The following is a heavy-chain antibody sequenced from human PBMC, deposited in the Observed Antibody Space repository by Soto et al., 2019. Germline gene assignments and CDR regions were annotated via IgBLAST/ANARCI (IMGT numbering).Heavy chain of an antibody. CDR2: LNPKFGDT. D-gene: IGHD3-10*02. CDR3: ARNMDYYYGRGSGNGHGV. V-gene: IGHV1-2*02. J-gene: IGHJ6*02. CDR1: GYTFTAYH. Sequence: QVRLVQSGAEVKEPGDSVRVSCEASGYTFTAYHIHWVRQAPGHGLEWMGWLNPKFGDTGYAQDFQGRVSMTSDMSSSTVYMELSRLTSDDTAIYYCARNMDYYYGRGSGNGHGVWGQGTTVTGFS.